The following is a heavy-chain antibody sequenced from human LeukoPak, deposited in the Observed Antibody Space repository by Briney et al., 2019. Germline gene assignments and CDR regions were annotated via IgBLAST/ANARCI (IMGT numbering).Heavy chain of an antibody. CDR3: ARGMTVAANWFDP. J-gene: IGHJ5*02. CDR1: GFTFSNYW. D-gene: IGHD6-19*01. Sequence: HAGGSLRLSCAASGFTFSNYWMNWVRQAPGKGLEWVANIKQDGTEKYYVDSVKGRFTISRDNAENPLNLQMNSLRAEDTAVYYCARGMTVAANWFDPWGQGTLVTVSS. V-gene: IGHV3-7*05. CDR2: IKQDGTEK.